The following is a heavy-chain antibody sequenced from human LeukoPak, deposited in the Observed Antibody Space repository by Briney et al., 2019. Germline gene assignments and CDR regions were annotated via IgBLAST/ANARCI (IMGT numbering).Heavy chain of an antibody. D-gene: IGHD6-13*01. V-gene: IGHV4-34*01. J-gene: IGHJ4*02. Sequence: SETLSLTCTVSGGSISSYYWSWIRQPPGKGLEWIGEINHSGSTNYNPSLKSRVTISVDTSKNQFSLKLSSVTAADTAVYYCARTPNSGYSSSWFFDYWGQGTLVTVSS. CDR3: ARTPNSGYSSSWFFDY. CDR2: INHSGST. CDR1: GGSISSYY.